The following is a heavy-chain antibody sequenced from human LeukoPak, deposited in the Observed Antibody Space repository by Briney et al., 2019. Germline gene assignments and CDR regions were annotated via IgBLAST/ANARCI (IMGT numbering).Heavy chain of an antibody. CDR1: GGSISSGDYY. CDR3: ARPYYYDSRIDP. V-gene: IGHV4-30-4*01. CDR2: MYYSGST. D-gene: IGHD3-22*01. Sequence: DPSQTLSLTCTVSGGSISSGDYYWSWIRQPPGKGLGWIAYMYYSGSTYYNPSLKSRVTMSADTSKNQLSLKLSSVTAADTAVYYCARPYYYDSRIDPWGQGILVTVS. J-gene: IGHJ5*02.